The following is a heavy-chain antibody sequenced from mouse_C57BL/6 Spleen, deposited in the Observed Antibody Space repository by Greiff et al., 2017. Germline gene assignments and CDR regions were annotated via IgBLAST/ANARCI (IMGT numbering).Heavy chain of an antibody. J-gene: IGHJ2*01. CDR3: ERTAYDYDGFDY. V-gene: IGHV1-50*01. Sequence: QVQLQQPGAELVKPGASVKLSCKASGYTFTSYWLQWVKQRPGQGLEWIGEIDPSDSYTNYNHKFKGKATLTVDTSSSTAYMQLSSLTSEDSAVYYCERTAYDYDGFDYWGQGTTLTVSS. CDR2: IDPSDSYT. CDR1: GYTFTSYW. D-gene: IGHD2-4*01.